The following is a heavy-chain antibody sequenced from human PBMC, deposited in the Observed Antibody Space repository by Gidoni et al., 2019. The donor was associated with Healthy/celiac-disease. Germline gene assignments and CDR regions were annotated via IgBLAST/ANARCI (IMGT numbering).Heavy chain of an antibody. J-gene: IGHJ4*02. V-gene: IGHV1-69*01. CDR2: IIPIFGTA. D-gene: IGHD2-15*01. Sequence: QVQLVQSGAEVKKPGSSVKVSGKASGGTSSSDAISWVRQAPGQGLEWMGGIIPIFGTATYAQKFQGRVTITADESTSTAYMELSSQRSEDTAVYYCARPYCSGGSCYSDSFDYWGQGTLVTVSS. CDR1: GGTSSSDA. CDR3: ARPYCSGGSCYSDSFDY.